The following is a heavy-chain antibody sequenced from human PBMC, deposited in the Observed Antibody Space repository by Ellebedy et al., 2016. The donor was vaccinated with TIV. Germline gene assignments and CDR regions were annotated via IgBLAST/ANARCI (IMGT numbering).Heavy chain of an antibody. CDR2: IYPGDSDT. CDR1: GYSSTSYW. J-gene: IGHJ4*02. V-gene: IGHV5-51*01. D-gene: IGHD4-23*01. Sequence: GGSLRLSCKGSGYSSTSYWIGPVRYLPGTGLEWMGIIYPGDSDTRYSPSFQGQVTISADKSISTAYLQWSSLKASDTAMYYCARHGGYGSNSGVVEYWGQGTLVTVS. CDR3: ARHGGYGSNSGVVEY.